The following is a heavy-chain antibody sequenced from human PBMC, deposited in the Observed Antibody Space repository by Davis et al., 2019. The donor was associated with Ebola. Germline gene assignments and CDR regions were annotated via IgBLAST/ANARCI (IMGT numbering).Heavy chain of an antibody. Sequence: GGSLRLSCVASGFTFSSYDMHWVRQATGKRLEWVSAIGTAGDTYYPGSVKGRFTISRANAKSSLYLQMNSLRAEDTAVYYCTRAAFGSYYFDYWGQGTLVTVSS. J-gene: IGHJ4*02. CDR3: TRAAFGSYYFDY. CDR2: IGTAGDT. D-gene: IGHD3-3*01. CDR1: GFTFSSYD. V-gene: IGHV3-13*01.